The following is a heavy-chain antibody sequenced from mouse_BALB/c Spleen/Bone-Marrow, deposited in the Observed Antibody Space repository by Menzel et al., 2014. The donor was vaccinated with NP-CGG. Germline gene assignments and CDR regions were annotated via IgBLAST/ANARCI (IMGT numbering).Heavy chain of an antibody. CDR3: ARQILRGFGY. CDR1: GFAFSSYD. V-gene: IGHV5-12-1*01. D-gene: IGHD1-1*01. Sequence: EVMLVESGGGLVKPVGSLKLSCAASGFAFSSYDMSWVRQTPEKRLEWVAYISSGGGSTYYADTVKGRFTISRDNAKNTLYLQMSSLKSEDTAMYYCARQILRGFGYWGQGTPVTVSA. CDR2: ISSGGGST. J-gene: IGHJ3*02.